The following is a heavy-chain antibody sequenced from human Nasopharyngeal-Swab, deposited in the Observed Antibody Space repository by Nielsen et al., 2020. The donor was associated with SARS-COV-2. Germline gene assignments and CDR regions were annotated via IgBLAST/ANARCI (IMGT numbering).Heavy chain of an antibody. CDR1: GFTFRSHA. CDR2: ISGSGDTT. Sequence: GESLKISCAASGFTFRSHAMSWVRQAPGKGLEWVSGISGSGDTTYYADSVKDRFTISRDNSKNTLFLQTNSLRVEDTAVYYCAKAPYLRGLDVWGQGTTVTVSS. V-gene: IGHV3-23*01. CDR3: AKAPYLRGLDV. J-gene: IGHJ6*02. D-gene: IGHD2-21*01.